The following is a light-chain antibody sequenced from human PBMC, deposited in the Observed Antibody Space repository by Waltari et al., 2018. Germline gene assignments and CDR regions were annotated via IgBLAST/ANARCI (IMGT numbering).Light chain of an antibody. J-gene: IGKJ1*01. CDR1: QSVSRSY. CDR2: GAS. CDR3: QQYGSSPGT. Sequence: VLTQSPDTLSLSPGERATLSGRASQSVSRSYLAWYQQKPGQAPRLLIYGASSRATCIPDRFSGSGSGTDFTLTISRLEPEDFAVYYCQQYGSSPGTFGQGTKVEIK. V-gene: IGKV3-20*01.